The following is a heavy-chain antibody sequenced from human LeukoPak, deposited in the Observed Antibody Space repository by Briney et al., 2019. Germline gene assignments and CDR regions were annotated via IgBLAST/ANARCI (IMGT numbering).Heavy chain of an antibody. D-gene: IGHD6-13*01. Sequence: SQTLSLTCAISGDSVSSNSAAWNWIRQSSSRGLEWLGRTYYGSEWYNDYAVSVKCRITINPDTSKDQFSLQLNSVTPEDRAVYYCARAAAGPTGNHWYFDLWGRGTLVTVSS. CDR2: TYYGSEWYN. J-gene: IGHJ2*01. CDR1: GDSVSSNSAA. V-gene: IGHV6-1*01. CDR3: ARAAAGPTGNHWYFDL.